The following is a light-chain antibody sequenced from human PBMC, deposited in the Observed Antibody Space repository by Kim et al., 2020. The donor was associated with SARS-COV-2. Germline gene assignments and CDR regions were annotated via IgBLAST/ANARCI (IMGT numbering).Light chain of an antibody. V-gene: IGLV2-14*04. J-gene: IGLJ1*01. Sequence: QSSTISCTGTSSAVGGYNYVSWYQQHPGEAPKLMIYDVSKRPSGVSNRFSGSKSGNTASLTISGLQAEDEADYYCSSYTSSSTLAFGTGTKVTVL. CDR2: DVS. CDR3: SSYTSSSTLA. CDR1: SSAVGGYNY.